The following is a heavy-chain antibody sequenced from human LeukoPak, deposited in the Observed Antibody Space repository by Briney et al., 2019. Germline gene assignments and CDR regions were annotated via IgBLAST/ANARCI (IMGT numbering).Heavy chain of an antibody. J-gene: IGHJ5*02. V-gene: IGHV4-30-2*01. Sequence: PSQTLSLTCTVSGGSISSGGYYWSWIRQPPGKGLEWIGEINHSGSTNYNPSLKSRVTISVDTSKNQFSLKLSSVTAADTAVYYCARGGPVGIDPWGRGTLVTVSS. CDR1: GGSISSGGYY. CDR3: ARGGPVGIDP. CDR2: INHSGST. D-gene: IGHD1-26*01.